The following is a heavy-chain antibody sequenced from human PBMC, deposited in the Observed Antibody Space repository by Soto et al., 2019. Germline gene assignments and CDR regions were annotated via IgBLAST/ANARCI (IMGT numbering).Heavy chain of an antibody. D-gene: IGHD6-13*01. Sequence: SVKVSCKASGGTLSSYAISWVRQAPGQGLEWMGGIIPIFGTANYAQKFQGRVTITADESTSTAYMELSSLRSEDTAVYYCAMGSSSWYDGWFDPWGRGTLVTVSS. CDR1: GGTLSSYA. CDR3: AMGSSSWYDGWFDP. V-gene: IGHV1-69*13. J-gene: IGHJ5*02. CDR2: IIPIFGTA.